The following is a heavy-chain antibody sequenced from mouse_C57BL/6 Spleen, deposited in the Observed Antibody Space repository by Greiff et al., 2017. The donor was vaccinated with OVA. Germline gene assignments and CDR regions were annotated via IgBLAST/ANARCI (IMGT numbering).Heavy chain of an antibody. Sequence: QVQLQQPGAELVRPGSSVKLSCKASGYTFTSYWMHWVKQRPIQGLEWIGNIDPSDSETHYNQKFKDKATLTVDKSSSTAYMQLSSLTSEDSAVYYCARRHGYDGLRFDYWGQGTTLTVSS. CDR3: ARRHGYDGLRFDY. D-gene: IGHD2-2*01. V-gene: IGHV1-52*01. CDR1: GYTFTSYW. J-gene: IGHJ2*01. CDR2: IDPSDSET.